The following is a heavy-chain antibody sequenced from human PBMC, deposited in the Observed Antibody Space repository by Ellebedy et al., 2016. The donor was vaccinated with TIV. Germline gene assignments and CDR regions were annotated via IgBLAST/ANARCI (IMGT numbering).Heavy chain of an antibody. CDR1: VYTFTGYY. CDR3: ARDGGSYSDFDY. Sequence: AASVKVSCKASVYTFTGYYMHWVRQAPGQGLEWMGWINPNSGCTNYAQKFQGWVTMTRDTSISTAYMELSRLRSDETAVYYCARDGGSYSDFDYWGQGTLVTVSS. CDR2: INPNSGCT. V-gene: IGHV1-2*04. D-gene: IGHD1-26*01. J-gene: IGHJ4*02.